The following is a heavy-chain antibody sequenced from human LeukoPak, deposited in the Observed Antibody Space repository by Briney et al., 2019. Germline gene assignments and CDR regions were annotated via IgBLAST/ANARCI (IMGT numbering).Heavy chain of an antibody. CDR3: ARGIPYYYDSSGHPDY. V-gene: IGHV5-51*01. CDR1: GYGFTSYW. J-gene: IGHJ4*02. CDR2: IYPGDSDT. D-gene: IGHD3-22*01. Sequence: GESLKISCKGSGYGFTSYWIGWVRQMPGKGLEWMGIIYPGDSDTRYSPSFQGQVTISADKSISTAYLQWSSLKASDTAMYYCARGIPYYYDSSGHPDYWGQGTLVTVSS.